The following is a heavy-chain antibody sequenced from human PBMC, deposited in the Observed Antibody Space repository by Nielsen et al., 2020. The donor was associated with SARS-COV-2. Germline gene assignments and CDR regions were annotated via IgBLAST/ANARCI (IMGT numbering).Heavy chain of an antibody. CDR1: GFTFSSYA. CDR2: ISGSGGST. V-gene: IGHV3-23*01. Sequence: GESLKISCAASGFTFSSYAMSWVRQAPGKGLEWVSAISGSGGSTYYADSVKGRFTISRDNSKNTLYLQMNSLRAEDTAVYYCARWSYARFDYWGQGTLVTVSS. J-gene: IGHJ4*02. D-gene: IGHD3-16*01. CDR3: ARWSYARFDY.